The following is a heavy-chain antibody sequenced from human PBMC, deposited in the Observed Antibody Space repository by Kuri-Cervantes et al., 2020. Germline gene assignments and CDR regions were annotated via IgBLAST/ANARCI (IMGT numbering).Heavy chain of an antibody. J-gene: IGHJ4*02. CDR2: SSRSSSYI. CDR1: GFPFSRYS. D-gene: IGHD1-26*01. Sequence: SLIIHFQASGFPFSRYSMNWVRQAPGKGLEWVSSSSRSSSYIYYADSVKGRFTISRDNSKNTLYLQMNSLRAEDTAVYYCAKGPTRIVGVHFDSWGQGTLVTVSS. CDR3: AKGPTRIVGVHFDS. V-gene: IGHV3-21*01.